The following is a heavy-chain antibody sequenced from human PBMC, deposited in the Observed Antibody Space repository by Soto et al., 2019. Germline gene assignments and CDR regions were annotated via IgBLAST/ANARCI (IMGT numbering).Heavy chain of an antibody. CDR1: GGSISSSSYY. J-gene: IGHJ4*02. CDR3: ARHEKDDFWSGYSPFDY. CDR2: IYYSGST. D-gene: IGHD3-3*01. V-gene: IGHV4-39*01. Sequence: QLQLQESGPGLVKPSETLSLTCTVSGGSISSSSYYWGWIRQPPGKGLEWIGSIYYSGSTYYNPSLKSRVTISVDTSKNQFSLKLSSVTAADTAVYYCARHEKDDFWSGYSPFDYWGQGTLVTVSS.